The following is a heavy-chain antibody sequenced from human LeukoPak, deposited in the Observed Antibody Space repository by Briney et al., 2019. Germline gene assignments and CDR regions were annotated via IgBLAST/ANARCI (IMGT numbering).Heavy chain of an antibody. CDR1: GITVSSNY. Sequence: GGSLRLSCAASGITVSSNYMSWVRQAPGKGLEWISPIYSGGSTYYADSVKGRFTISRDNSKNTVFLQMNSLRAEDTAVYYCASGKYAPVGATYSFDIWGQGTMVTVSS. CDR3: ASGKYAPVGATYSFDI. CDR2: IYSGGST. J-gene: IGHJ3*02. D-gene: IGHD2-15*01. V-gene: IGHV3-66*01.